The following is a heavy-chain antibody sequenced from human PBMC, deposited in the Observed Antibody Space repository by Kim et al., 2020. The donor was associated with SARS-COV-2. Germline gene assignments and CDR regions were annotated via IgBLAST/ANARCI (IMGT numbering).Heavy chain of an antibody. CDR1: GFTFRTYT. D-gene: IGHD5-12*01. CDR3: SRSGDVDIVIFGVFHYM. CDR2: MSSDGSDA. Sequence: GGSLRLSCAASGFTFRTYTMNWVRQAPGKGLEWVALMSSDGSDASYADSVKGRFTISRDNSRNRLYLQMNSLRPDDSAVYYCSRSGDVDIVIFGVFHYM. J-gene: IGHJ6*03. V-gene: IGHV3-30-3*01.